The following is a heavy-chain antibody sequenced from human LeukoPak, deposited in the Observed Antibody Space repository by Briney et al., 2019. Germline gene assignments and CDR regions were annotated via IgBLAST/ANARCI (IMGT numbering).Heavy chain of an antibody. CDR2: TYYRSKWYN. V-gene: IGHV6-1*01. J-gene: IGHJ4*02. CDR1: GDSVSSNSAA. CDR3: AREIFGQWLGHYYFDY. D-gene: IGHD6-19*01. Sequence: SQTLSLTCAISGDSVSSNSAAWNWIRQSPSRGLEWLGRTYYRSKWYNDCAVSMKSRITINPDTSKNQFSLQLNSVTPEDTAVYYCAREIFGQWLGHYYFDYWGQGTLVTVSS.